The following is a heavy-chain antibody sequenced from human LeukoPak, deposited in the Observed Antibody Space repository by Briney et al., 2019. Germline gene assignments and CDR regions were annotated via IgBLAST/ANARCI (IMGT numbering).Heavy chain of an antibody. CDR2: IYYSGST. D-gene: IGHD3-10*01. CDR3: AGYGSGDYDAFDI. Sequence: NPSETLSLTCTVSGGSISSYYWCWIRQPPGKGLEWIGYIYYSGSTNYNPSLKSRVTMSVDTSKNQFSLKLSSVTAADTAVYYCAGYGSGDYDAFDIWGQGTMVTVSS. J-gene: IGHJ3*02. CDR1: GGSISSYY. V-gene: IGHV4-59*12.